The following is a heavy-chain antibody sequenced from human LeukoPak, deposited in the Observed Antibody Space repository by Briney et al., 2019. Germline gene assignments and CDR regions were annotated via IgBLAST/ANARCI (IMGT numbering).Heavy chain of an antibody. CDR1: GYTFTGYH. Sequence: ASVTVSCKASGYTFTGYHMHWVRQAPGQGLEWMGWINPNSGGTNYAQKFQGRVTMTRDTSISTAYMEQSRLRSDDTAVYYCARGIPTIIYSDGEPANDYWGQGTLVTVSS. V-gene: IGHV1-2*02. D-gene: IGHD5-18*01. CDR3: ARGIPTIIYSDGEPANDY. J-gene: IGHJ4*02. CDR2: INPNSGGT.